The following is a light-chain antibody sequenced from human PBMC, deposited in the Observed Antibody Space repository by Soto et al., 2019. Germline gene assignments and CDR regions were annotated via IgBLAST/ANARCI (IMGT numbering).Light chain of an antibody. V-gene: IGKV1-12*01. J-gene: IGKJ3*01. Sequence: IQMTQSPSSVSASVGDRVTMTCRASQGVGGWLAWYQQKPGKVPKLLIYATSSLHSGVPSRFSGSGSGTDFTLSISSLQPEDFATFYCQQYHSLPLSFGPGTKVDIK. CDR2: ATS. CDR1: QGVGGW. CDR3: QQYHSLPLS.